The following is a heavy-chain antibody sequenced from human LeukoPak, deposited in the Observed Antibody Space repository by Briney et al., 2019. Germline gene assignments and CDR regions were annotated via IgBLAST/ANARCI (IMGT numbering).Heavy chain of an antibody. Sequence: GESLKISCKGSGYSFTNYWIGWVRQLPGKGLELMGLIYPGDSDTTYSPSFQGQVTISADKSISTAYLQWNGLKASDTARYYCARLYYYDSSGYSPDYWGQGTLVTVSS. CDR1: GYSFTNYW. CDR2: IYPGDSDT. CDR3: ARLYYYDSSGYSPDY. J-gene: IGHJ4*02. D-gene: IGHD3-22*01. V-gene: IGHV5-51*01.